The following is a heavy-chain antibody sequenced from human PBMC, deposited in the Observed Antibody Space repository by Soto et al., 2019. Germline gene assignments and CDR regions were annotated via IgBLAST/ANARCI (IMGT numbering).Heavy chain of an antibody. D-gene: IGHD3-10*01. V-gene: IGHV3-30-3*01. Sequence: PGGSLRLSCAASGFTFSSYAMHWVRQAPGKGLEWVAVISYDGSNKYYADSVKGRFTISRDNARKSLYLQMNSLRAEDTAVYYCVRDAHRGGDFDYWGQGTLVTVSS. CDR1: GFTFSSYA. CDR2: ISYDGSNK. J-gene: IGHJ4*02. CDR3: VRDAHRGGDFDY.